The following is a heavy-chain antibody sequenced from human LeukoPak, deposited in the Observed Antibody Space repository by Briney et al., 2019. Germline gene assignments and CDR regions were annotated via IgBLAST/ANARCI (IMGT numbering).Heavy chain of an antibody. CDR3: AKGGCRGTCNPLAY. CDR2: SRDSDGST. J-gene: IGHJ4*02. CDR1: GFTFSGSG. D-gene: IGHD2-15*01. Sequence: GGSLRLSCAASGFTFSGSGMSWVRQAPGKGLEWISSSRDSDGSTYYADSLKGRFTISRDNSKNTLYLQMNNLGAEDTAVYYCAKGGCRGTCNPLAYWGQGALVTVSP. V-gene: IGHV3-23*01.